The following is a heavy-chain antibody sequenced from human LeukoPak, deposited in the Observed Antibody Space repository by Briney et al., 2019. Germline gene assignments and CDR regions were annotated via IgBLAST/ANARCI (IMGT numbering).Heavy chain of an antibody. V-gene: IGHV3-23*01. Sequence: GGSLRLSCAASGSTFSSYAMSWIRQAPGKGLEWVSAISGSGGSTYYADSVKGRFTISRDNSKNTLYLQMNSLRAEDTAVYYCAKAPVDGSGSYFWGQGTLVTVSS. CDR1: GSTFSSYA. CDR2: ISGSGGST. D-gene: IGHD3-10*01. CDR3: AKAPVDGSGSYF. J-gene: IGHJ4*02.